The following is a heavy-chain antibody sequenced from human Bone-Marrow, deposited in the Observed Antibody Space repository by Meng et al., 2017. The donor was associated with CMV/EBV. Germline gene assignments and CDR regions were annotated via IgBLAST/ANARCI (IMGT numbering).Heavy chain of an antibody. CDR3: ARATAMVMEGYYYYGMDV. Sequence: SETLSLTCTVSGGSISSSSYYWGWIRQPPGKGLEWIGSIYYSGSTYYNPSLKSRVTISVDTSKNQFSLKLSSVTAADTAVYYCARATAMVMEGYYYYGMDVWGQGATVTVYS. J-gene: IGHJ6*01. CDR1: GGSISSSSYY. V-gene: IGHV4-39*07. D-gene: IGHD5-18*01. CDR2: IYYSGST.